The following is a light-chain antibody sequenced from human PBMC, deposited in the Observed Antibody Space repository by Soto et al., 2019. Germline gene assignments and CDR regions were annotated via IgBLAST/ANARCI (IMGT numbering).Light chain of an antibody. CDR1: QGIAKY. CDR3: QQSDNLPLT. V-gene: IGKV1-33*01. CDR2: HAS. J-gene: IGKJ4*01. Sequence: DTQMTQSPSSLSASVGDRVTITCQASQGIAKYLHWYQQKPGKAPKLLIYHASNLQTGVPSRFSGSGSGTDFTLTISSLQPEDIATYFSQQSDNLPLTFRGGTQLDIK.